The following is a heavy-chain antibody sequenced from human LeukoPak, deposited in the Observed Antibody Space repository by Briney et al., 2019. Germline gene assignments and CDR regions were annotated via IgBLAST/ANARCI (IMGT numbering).Heavy chain of an antibody. Sequence: GSLRLSCAASGFTFTNYAMYWVRQAPGKGLEWVSSISGSGDDTSYADSVKGRFTISRDNSRNTLYLQMNSLRAEDTAVYYCAKQFVDIWGQGTLVTVSS. CDR3: AKQFVDI. CDR1: GFTFTNYA. V-gene: IGHV3-23*01. J-gene: IGHJ5*02. D-gene: IGHD5-24*01. CDR2: ISGSGDDT.